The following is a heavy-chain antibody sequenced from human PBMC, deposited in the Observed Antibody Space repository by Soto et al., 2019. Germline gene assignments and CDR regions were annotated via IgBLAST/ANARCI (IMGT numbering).Heavy chain of an antibody. Sequence: SETLSLTCTVSGGSIGSYYWSWIRQPPGKRLEWIGYIYYSGSTNYNPSLKSRVDISIDTSKKQFSLKLSSVTVADTAVYYCARARATIAAAAIFDCWGQGTLVTVSS. CDR3: ARARATIAAAAIFDC. D-gene: IGHD6-13*01. CDR2: IYYSGST. J-gene: IGHJ4*02. V-gene: IGHV4-59*12. CDR1: GGSIGSYY.